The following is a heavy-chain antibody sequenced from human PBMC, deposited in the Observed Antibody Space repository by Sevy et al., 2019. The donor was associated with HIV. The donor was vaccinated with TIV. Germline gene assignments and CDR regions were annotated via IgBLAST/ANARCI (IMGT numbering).Heavy chain of an antibody. CDR1: GFTFSGSA. Sequence: GESLKISCAASGFTFSGSAMHWVRQASGKGLEWVGRIRSKANSYATAYAASVKGRFTISRDDSKNTAYLQMNSLKTEDTAVYYCTRQPQWLALDYWGQGTLVTVSS. V-gene: IGHV3-73*01. J-gene: IGHJ4*02. D-gene: IGHD6-19*01. CDR3: TRQPQWLALDY. CDR2: IRSKANSYAT.